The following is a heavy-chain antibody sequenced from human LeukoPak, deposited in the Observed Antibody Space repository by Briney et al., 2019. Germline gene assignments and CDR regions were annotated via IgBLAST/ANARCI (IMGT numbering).Heavy chain of an antibody. Sequence: ASVKVSCKASGGTFSSYAISWVRQAPGQGLEWMGGIIPIFGTANYAQKFQGRVTITADESTSTAYMELSSLRSEDTAVYYCASGIQLWLHAFDIWGQGTMVTVSS. CDR2: IIPIFGTA. J-gene: IGHJ3*02. CDR3: ASGIQLWLHAFDI. CDR1: GGTFSSYA. D-gene: IGHD5-18*01. V-gene: IGHV1-69*13.